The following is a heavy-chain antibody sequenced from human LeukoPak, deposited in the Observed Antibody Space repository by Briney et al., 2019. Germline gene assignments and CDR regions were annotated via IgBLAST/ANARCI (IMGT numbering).Heavy chain of an antibody. CDR1: GFTFSIYA. Sequence: PGGSLRLSCAASGFTFSIYAMTWVRQAPGKGLEWVSAISGGGDGTFYADSVRGRFTISRDSSKNTLSLQMNSLRADDTAVYYCAKELRIVGQSAMDVWGKGTTVTVSS. J-gene: IGHJ6*03. CDR3: AKELRIVGQSAMDV. CDR2: ISGGGDGT. D-gene: IGHD1-26*01. V-gene: IGHV3-23*01.